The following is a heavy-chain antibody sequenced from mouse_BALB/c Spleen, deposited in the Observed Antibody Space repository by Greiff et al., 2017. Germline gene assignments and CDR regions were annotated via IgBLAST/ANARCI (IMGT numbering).Heavy chain of an antibody. D-gene: IGHD5-1*01. Sequence: VQGVESGGGLVQPGGSMKLSCVASGFTFSNYWMNWVRQSPEKGLEWVAEIRLKSNNYATHYAESVKGRFTISRDDSKSSVYLQMNNLRAEDTGIYYCTPYLFAYWGQGTLVTVSA. CDR2: IRLKSNNYAT. CDR1: GFTFSNYW. V-gene: IGHV6-6*02. J-gene: IGHJ3*01. CDR3: TPYLFAY.